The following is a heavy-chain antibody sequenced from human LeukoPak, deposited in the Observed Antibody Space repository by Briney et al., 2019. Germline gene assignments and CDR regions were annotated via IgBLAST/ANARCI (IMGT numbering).Heavy chain of an antibody. V-gene: IGHV4-39*01. CDR3: ARLSPRDAFEI. J-gene: IGHJ3*02. CDR2: IYHSGST. CDR1: GGSISSSSYY. Sequence: PSETLSLTCTVSGGSISSSSYYWGWIRQPPGKGLEWIGSIYHSGSTYYNPSLKSRVTISVDTSKNQFSLKLSSVTAADTAVYYCARLSPRDAFEIWGQGTMVTVSS.